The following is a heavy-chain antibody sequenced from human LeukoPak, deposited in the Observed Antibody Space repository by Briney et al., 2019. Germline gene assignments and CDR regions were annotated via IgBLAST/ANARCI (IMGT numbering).Heavy chain of an antibody. CDR3: AKDWQEY. CDR1: GFIFSSDA. J-gene: IGHJ4*02. V-gene: IGHV3-23*01. Sequence: GGSLRLSCAASGFIFSSDAINWVRRAPGKGLEVFSAISGSGGSTSYADSVKGRFTISRDNSKNTLYLQMNSLRAEDTVVYYCAKDWQEYWGQGTMVTVSS. CDR2: ISGSGGST.